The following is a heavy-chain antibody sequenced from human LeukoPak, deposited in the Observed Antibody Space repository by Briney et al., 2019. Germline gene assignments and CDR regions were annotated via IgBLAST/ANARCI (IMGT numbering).Heavy chain of an antibody. Sequence: SQTLSLTCTVSGGSISSGGYYWSWIRQHPGKGLEWIGYIYYSGSTYYNPSLKSRVTISVDTSKNQFSLKLSSVTAADTAVYYCARGTGSSWPKEGNWFDPWGQGTLVTVSS. CDR2: IYYSGST. CDR3: ARGTGSSWPKEGNWFDP. D-gene: IGHD6-13*01. CDR1: GGSISSGGYY. J-gene: IGHJ5*02. V-gene: IGHV4-31*03.